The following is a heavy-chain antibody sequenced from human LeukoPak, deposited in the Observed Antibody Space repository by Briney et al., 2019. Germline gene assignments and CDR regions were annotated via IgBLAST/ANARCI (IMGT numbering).Heavy chain of an antibody. CDR2: IIPMFGTT. CDR3: ATPEGGCSGGSCASDAFDV. V-gene: IGHV1-69*13. D-gene: IGHD2-15*01. Sequence: GASVKVSCKASGGSFNRLAFSWVRQAPGQGLQWMGAIIPMFGTTKYAQKFQARVTITADESTSTANMELSNLKSEDTAMYYCATPEGGCSGGSCASDAFDVWGQGTMATVS. CDR1: GGSFNRLA. J-gene: IGHJ3*01.